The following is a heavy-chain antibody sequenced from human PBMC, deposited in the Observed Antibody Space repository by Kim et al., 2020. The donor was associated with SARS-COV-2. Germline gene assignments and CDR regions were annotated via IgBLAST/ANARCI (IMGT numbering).Heavy chain of an antibody. CDR2: LTWNSDKI. Sequence: GGSLRLSCAASGFTFDDYAMHWVRQVPGKGLEWVSGLTWNSDKIAYADSVKGRFTISRDNTRNSLYLQMNSLRVEDTALYYCAKDRVGVSLYYLDYWGQG. D-gene: IGHD1-26*01. V-gene: IGHV3-9*01. J-gene: IGHJ4*02. CDR1: GFTFDDYA. CDR3: AKDRVGVSLYYLDY.